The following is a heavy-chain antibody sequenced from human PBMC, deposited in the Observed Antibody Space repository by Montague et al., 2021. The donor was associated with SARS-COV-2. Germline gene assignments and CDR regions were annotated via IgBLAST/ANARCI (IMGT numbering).Heavy chain of an antibody. Sequence: PALVKPTQTLTLTCTFSGFSLSTSGVGVGWIRQPPGKALEWLALIYWDDDKCYSPSLKTRLTITKDTSKNQVVLTMTNMDPVDTATYYCAHRQSGGRWGDWFDPWGQGTLVTVSS. CDR3: AHRQSGGRWGDWFDP. CDR2: IYWDDDK. D-gene: IGHD6-19*01. J-gene: IGHJ5*02. V-gene: IGHV2-5*02. CDR1: GFSLSTSGVG.